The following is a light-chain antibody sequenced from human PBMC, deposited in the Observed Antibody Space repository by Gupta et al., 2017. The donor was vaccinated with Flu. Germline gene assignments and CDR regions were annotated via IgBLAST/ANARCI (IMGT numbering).Light chain of an antibody. CDR2: NES. V-gene: IGLV3-25*02. Sequence: SYDLTQPPSQSVSTGPTARITCSGDALPKQYAYWYQQKTGQAPVMVIYNESERPSGIPERFSGSSSGTTVTLTISGVQAEDEADYYCQSTDSSGSYVFGTGTKVTVL. CDR3: QSTDSSGSYV. CDR1: ALPKQY. J-gene: IGLJ1*01.